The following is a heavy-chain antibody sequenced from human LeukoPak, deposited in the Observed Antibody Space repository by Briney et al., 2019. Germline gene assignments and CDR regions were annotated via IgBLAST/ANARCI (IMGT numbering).Heavy chain of an antibody. CDR1: GGTFSSYA. D-gene: IGHD6-19*01. Sequence: ASVKVSCKASGGTFSSYAISWVRQAPGQGLEWMGGIIPIFGTANYAQKFQGRVTITADESTSTAYMELSSLRSEDTAVYYCARVGIAVAGEEDYWGQGILVTVSS. V-gene: IGHV1-69*13. CDR2: IIPIFGTA. CDR3: ARVGIAVAGEEDY. J-gene: IGHJ4*02.